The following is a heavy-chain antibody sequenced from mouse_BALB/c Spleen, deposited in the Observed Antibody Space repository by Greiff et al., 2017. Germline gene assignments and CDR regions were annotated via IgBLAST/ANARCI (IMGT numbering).Heavy chain of an antibody. CDR3: TREGYDLFYAMDY. CDR1: GFTFSSYT. CDR2: ISSGGSYT. J-gene: IGHJ4*01. V-gene: IGHV5-6-4*01. Sequence: EVKLMESGGGLVKPGGSLKLSCAASGFTFSSYTMSWVRQTPEKRLEWVATISSGGSYTYYPDSVKGRFTISRDNAKNTLYLQMSSLKSEDTAMYYCTREGYDLFYAMDYWGQGTSVTVSS. D-gene: IGHD2-14*01.